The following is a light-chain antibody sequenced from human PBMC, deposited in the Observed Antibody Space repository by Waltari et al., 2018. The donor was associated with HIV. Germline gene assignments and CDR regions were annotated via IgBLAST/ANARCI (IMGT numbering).Light chain of an antibody. Sequence: DIQMTQSPSPLSASVGDTVVISCRASQSTTYFLNWYQLKPGKAPALLISGASSLQSGVPSRFVGSGSGTDCTRTIKNLQPGDFATYFCQQSDSFPYTFGPGTKLDI. CDR3: QQSDSFPYT. CDR1: QSTTYF. V-gene: IGKV1-39*01. CDR2: GAS. J-gene: IGKJ2*01.